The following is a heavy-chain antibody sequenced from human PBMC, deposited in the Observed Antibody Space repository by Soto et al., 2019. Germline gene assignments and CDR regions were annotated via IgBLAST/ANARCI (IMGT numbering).Heavy chain of an antibody. V-gene: IGHV3-11*01. CDR2: ISSSGTTT. J-gene: IGHJ4*02. D-gene: IGHD2-8*01. CDR3: ARIWGGGGYALIY. CDR1: EFTFSDFY. Sequence: QVQLVESGGGLVKPGGSLRLSCAASEFTFSDFYMSWIRQAPGKGLEWISYISSSGTTTYYTDSVKGRFTISRDNAKNSLYLQMNTLRDEDTAVYYCARIWGGGGYALIYWGQGTLVTVSS.